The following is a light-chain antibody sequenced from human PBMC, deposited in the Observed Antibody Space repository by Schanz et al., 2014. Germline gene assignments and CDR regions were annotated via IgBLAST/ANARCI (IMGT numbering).Light chain of an antibody. Sequence: QSVLTQPPSVSGAPGQRVTISCTGSSSNIGAGYDVHWYQQLPGTAPKLLIYANSNRPSGVPDRFSGSKSGASASLAISGLQSEDEAAFYCAAWDDSLNGGVFGGGTKLTVL. CDR3: AAWDDSLNGGV. V-gene: IGLV1-40*01. J-gene: IGLJ3*02. CDR2: ANS. CDR1: SSNIGAGYD.